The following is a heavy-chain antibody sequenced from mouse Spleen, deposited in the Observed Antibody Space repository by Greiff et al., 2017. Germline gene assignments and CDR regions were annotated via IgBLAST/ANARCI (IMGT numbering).Heavy chain of an antibody. CDR1: GFTFSSYA. Sequence: EVKLQESGGGLVKPGGSLKLSCAASGFTFSSYAMSWVRQTPEKRLEWVAAINSNGGSTYYPDTVKDRFTISRDNAKNTLYLQMSSLRSEDTALYYCAREPWYFDYWGQGTTLTVSS. J-gene: IGHJ2*01. CDR2: INSNGGST. CDR3: AREPWYFDY. V-gene: IGHV5-6-2*01.